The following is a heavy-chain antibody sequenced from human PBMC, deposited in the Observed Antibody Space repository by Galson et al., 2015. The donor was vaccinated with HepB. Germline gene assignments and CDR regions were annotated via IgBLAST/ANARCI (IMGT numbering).Heavy chain of an antibody. CDR2: IIPIFGTA. J-gene: IGHJ5*02. D-gene: IGHD1-26*01. Sequence: SVKVSCKASGYKFTSYYMHWERQAPGQGLEWMGGIIPIFGTANYAQKFQGRVTITADKSTSTAYMELSSLRSEDTAVYYCASGKQGNWFDPWGQGTLVTVSS. CDR3: ASGKQGNWFDP. V-gene: IGHV1-69*06. CDR1: GYKFTSYY.